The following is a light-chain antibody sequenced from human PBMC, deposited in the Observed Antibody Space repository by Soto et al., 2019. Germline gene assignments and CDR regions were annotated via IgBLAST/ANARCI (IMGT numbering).Light chain of an antibody. Sequence: QSVLTQPASVSGSPGQSITISCTGTNSDVGSYNLVSWYQHHPGKAPKLMIYEVSRRPSGVSNRFSGSKSGNTASLTISGLQAEDEADYYCSSFTSDITYVFGTGTQLTVL. J-gene: IGLJ1*01. CDR2: EVS. V-gene: IGLV2-14*02. CDR3: SSFTSDITYV. CDR1: NSDVGSYNL.